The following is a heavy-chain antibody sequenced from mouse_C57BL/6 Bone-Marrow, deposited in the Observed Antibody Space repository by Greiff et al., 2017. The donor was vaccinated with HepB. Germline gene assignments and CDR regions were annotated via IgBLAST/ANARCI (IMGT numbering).Heavy chain of an antibody. J-gene: IGHJ1*03. CDR2: IYPGNGDT. Sequence: QVQLKESGAELVRPGASVKMSCKASGYTFTSYNMHWVKQTPRQGLEWIGAIYPGNGDTSYNQKFKGKATLTVDKSSSTAYMQLSSLTSEDSAVYFRARDWDYYGSIWYFDVWGTGTTVTVSS. CDR1: GYTFTSYN. D-gene: IGHD1-1*01. V-gene: IGHV1-12*01. CDR3: ARDWDYYGSIWYFDV.